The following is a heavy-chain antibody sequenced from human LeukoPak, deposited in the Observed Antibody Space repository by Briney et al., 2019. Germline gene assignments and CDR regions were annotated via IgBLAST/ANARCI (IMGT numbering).Heavy chain of an antibody. J-gene: IGHJ4*02. CDR1: GFTFRNHW. Sequence: GGSLRLSCVASGFTFRNHWMHWVRQTPGKGLVWVSRISSDGSSTTYADSVKGRFTISRDNAKNTLYLQMNNLRAEDTAMYYCARDQRVTGRPDIDYWGQGTLVIVSS. V-gene: IGHV3-74*03. CDR3: ARDQRVTGRPDIDY. D-gene: IGHD6-6*01. CDR2: ISSDGSST.